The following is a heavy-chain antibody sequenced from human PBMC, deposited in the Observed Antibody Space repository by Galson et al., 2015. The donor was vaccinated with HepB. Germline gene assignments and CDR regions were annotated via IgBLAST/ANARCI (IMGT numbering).Heavy chain of an antibody. D-gene: IGHD3-16*01. CDR3: TTGGV. Sequence: SETLSLTCSVSGGSVSSGSYYWNWIRQPPGKGLEWIGYIYYSGITNYNPSLKSRVTISLDTSNNQFSLKLSSLTAADTAVYYSTTGGVWGQGTTVTVSS. V-gene: IGHV4-61*01. CDR2: IYYSGIT. J-gene: IGHJ6*02. CDR1: GGSVSSGSYY.